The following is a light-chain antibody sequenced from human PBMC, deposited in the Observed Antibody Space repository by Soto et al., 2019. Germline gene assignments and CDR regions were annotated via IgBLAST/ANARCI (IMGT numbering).Light chain of an antibody. CDR2: KVS. Sequence: DVVMTQSPLSLPVTLGQPASISCRSSQSLVHPDGNIYLSWFQQRPGQSPRRLIYKVSNRDSGVPDRISGSGSGTGFTLRISRVEAEDVGIYYCMQGTHWPWTLGQGTKVDIK. CDR1: QSLVHPDGNIY. V-gene: IGKV2-30*02. CDR3: MQGTHWPWT. J-gene: IGKJ1*01.